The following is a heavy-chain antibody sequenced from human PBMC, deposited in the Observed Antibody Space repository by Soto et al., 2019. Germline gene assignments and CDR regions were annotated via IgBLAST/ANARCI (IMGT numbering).Heavy chain of an antibody. CDR3: ARCLHCSNGGRFDP. CDR2: MWPSGGT. Sequence: QVHLQESGPGLVTPSGTLSLTCAVSGVSIGSPNWWTWVRQALGKGLEWIGEMWPSGGTTYNPSLRNRVTISVDNSMNHLSLTLTSVTAADTAIYYCARCLHCSNGGRFDPWGQGALVTVSS. D-gene: IGHD2-8*01. V-gene: IGHV4-4*02. J-gene: IGHJ5*02. CDR1: GVSIGSPNW.